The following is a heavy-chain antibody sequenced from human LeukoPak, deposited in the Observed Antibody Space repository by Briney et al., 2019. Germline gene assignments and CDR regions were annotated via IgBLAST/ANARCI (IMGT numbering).Heavy chain of an antibody. CDR1: GFTFSSNW. Sequence: GGSLRLSCAASGFTFSSNWMHWVRQAPGKGLVWVSRINSDGSSISYADSVKGRFTISRDNAKNTLYLQMDSLRAEDTAVYYCARDRGSLDFDYWGQGTLVTVSS. V-gene: IGHV3-74*01. D-gene: IGHD3-10*01. CDR3: ARDRGSLDFDY. CDR2: INSDGSSI. J-gene: IGHJ4*02.